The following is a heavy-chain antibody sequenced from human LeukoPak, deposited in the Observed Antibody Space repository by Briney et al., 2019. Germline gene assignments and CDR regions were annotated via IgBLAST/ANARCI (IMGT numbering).Heavy chain of an antibody. V-gene: IGHV1-69*13. CDR1: GGTFSSYA. CDR2: IIPIFGTA. J-gene: IGHJ4*02. Sequence: SVKVSCKAPGGTFSSYAISWVRQAPGQGLEWMGGIIPIFGTANYAQKFQGRVTITADESTSTAYMELSSLRSEDTAVYYCARESAIQFPFDYWGQGTLVTVSS. D-gene: IGHD4-11*01. CDR3: ARESAIQFPFDY.